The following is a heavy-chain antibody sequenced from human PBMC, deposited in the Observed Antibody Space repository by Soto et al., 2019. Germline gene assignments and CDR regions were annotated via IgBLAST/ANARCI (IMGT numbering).Heavy chain of an antibody. CDR1: GGSISSSSYY. CDR2: IYYTGST. CDR3: ARLPGITTLRRDY. Sequence: QLQLQESGPGLVKPSETLSLTCTVSGGSISSSSYYWGWIRQPPGKGLEWIGSIYYTGSTYYTPSLESRVTISVDTSKNQFSPKLSSVTAADTAVFYCARLPGITTLRRDYWGQGTLVTVSS. J-gene: IGHJ4*02. V-gene: IGHV4-39*01. D-gene: IGHD3-3*01.